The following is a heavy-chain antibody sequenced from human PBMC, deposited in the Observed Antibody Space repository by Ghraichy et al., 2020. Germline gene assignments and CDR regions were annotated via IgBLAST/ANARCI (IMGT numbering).Heavy chain of an antibody. CDR3: ARDRPPGYNWNDVGTFDY. CDR1: GYTFTSYG. V-gene: IGHV1-18*01. D-gene: IGHD1-1*01. Sequence: ASVKVSCKASGYTFTSYGISWVRQAPGQGLEWMGWISAYNGNTNYAQKLQGRVTMTTDTSTSTAYMELRSLRSDDTAVYYCARDRPPGYNWNDVGTFDYWGQGTLVTVSS. CDR2: ISAYNGNT. J-gene: IGHJ4*02.